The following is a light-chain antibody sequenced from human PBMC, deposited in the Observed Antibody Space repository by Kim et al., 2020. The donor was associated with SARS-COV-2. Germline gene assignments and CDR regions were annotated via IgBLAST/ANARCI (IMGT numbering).Light chain of an antibody. Sequence: APVKLTCTLSSGQSSYAIAWHQQQPEKGPRYLMKLNSDGSHSKGDGIPDRFSGSSSGAERYLTISSLQSEDEADYYCQTWGTGIWVFGGGTQLTVL. J-gene: IGLJ3*02. CDR1: SGQSSYA. CDR2: LNSDGSH. CDR3: QTWGTGIWV. V-gene: IGLV4-69*01.